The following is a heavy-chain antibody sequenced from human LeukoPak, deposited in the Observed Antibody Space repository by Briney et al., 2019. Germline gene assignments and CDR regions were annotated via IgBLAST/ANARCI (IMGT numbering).Heavy chain of an antibody. CDR2: ISSSSTI. Sequence: GGSLRLSCAASGLTFSIYNMHWVRQAPGKGLEWVSYISSSSTIYYADSVKGRFTISRDNAKNSLYLHMNSLRAEDTAVYFCAREVSIRGVDAFDIWGQGTMVTVSS. CDR3: AREVSIRGVDAFDI. CDR1: GLTFSIYN. D-gene: IGHD3-10*01. J-gene: IGHJ3*02. V-gene: IGHV3-48*04.